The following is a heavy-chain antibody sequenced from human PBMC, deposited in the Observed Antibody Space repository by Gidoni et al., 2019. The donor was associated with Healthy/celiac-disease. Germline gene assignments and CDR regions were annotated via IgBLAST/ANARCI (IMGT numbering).Heavy chain of an antibody. Sequence: EVQLVESGGGLVTPGGSLILPCAASGVTCSNYSMTWVRQAPGKGLEWVSSSSNSSSYIYYADSVKSRFTTTRDNDKNSLYLQMNSLRDEDTAVYYCASVYRSSWYDYWGQGTLVTVSS. D-gene: IGHD6-13*01. CDR2: SSNSSSYI. J-gene: IGHJ4*02. CDR1: GVTCSNYS. V-gene: IGHV3-21*01. CDR3: ASVYRSSWYDY.